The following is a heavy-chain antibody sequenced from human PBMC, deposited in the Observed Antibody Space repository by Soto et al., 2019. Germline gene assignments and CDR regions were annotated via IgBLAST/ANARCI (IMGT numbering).Heavy chain of an antibody. D-gene: IGHD2-2*01. V-gene: IGHV5-10-1*01. Sequence: WESLTISCKSSGDSFTRYWISWVRQMPGKGLEWMGRIDPSDSYTNYSPSFQGHVTISADKSISTAYLQWSSLKASDAAMYYCARAPNIVVVPAIPYGMDVWGQGTTVTVSS. CDR1: GDSFTRYW. J-gene: IGHJ6*02. CDR3: ARAPNIVVVPAIPYGMDV. CDR2: IDPSDSYT.